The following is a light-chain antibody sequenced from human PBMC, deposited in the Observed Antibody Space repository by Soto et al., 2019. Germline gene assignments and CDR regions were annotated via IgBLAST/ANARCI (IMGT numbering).Light chain of an antibody. CDR3: QQSYSFLTIT. V-gene: IGKV1-39*01. CDR1: QSVRSY. Sequence: DIQVTQSPSSLSASVGDRVTITCRASQSVRSYLNWYHQKTGKAPQVLISAASSLQSGVPSRFSGSGSGTDFTLTISSLQPEDFGTYYCQQSYSFLTITFGPGTKVDIK. J-gene: IGKJ3*01. CDR2: AAS.